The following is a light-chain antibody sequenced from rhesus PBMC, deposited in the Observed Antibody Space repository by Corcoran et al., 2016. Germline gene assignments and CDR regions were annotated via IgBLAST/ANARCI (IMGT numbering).Light chain of an antibody. CDR2: NDD. CDR1: SSNIGRNR. V-gene: IGLV1-60*01. CDR3: AAWDNSLTAYI. Sequence: QSVLTQSPSASEAARKSVTISCSGGSSNIGRNRVSWYQHLPETPPKLLIYNDDRRASGVSDRFSGSKSGASASLAISGLQTEDEGDYYCAAWDNSLTAYIFGPGTRLTVL. J-gene: IGLJ1*01.